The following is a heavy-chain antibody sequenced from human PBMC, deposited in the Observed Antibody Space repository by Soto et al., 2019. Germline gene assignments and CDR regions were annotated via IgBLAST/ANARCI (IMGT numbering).Heavy chain of an antibody. CDR1: GYTFTSYG. Sequence: QVQLVQSGAEVKKPGASVKVSCKASGYTFTSYGISWVRQAPGQGLEWMGWISAYNGNTNYAQKLRGTVTMTTATSTSTAYMELRSLRSDATAVCYFARDKGDGSGSYYGSWGQGTLVTVSS. CDR2: ISAYNGNT. V-gene: IGHV1-18*01. CDR3: ARDKGDGSGSYYGS. D-gene: IGHD3-10*01. J-gene: IGHJ5*02.